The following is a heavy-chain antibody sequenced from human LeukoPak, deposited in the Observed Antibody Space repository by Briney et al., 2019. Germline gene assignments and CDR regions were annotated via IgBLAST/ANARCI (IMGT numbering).Heavy chain of an antibody. Sequence: GGSLRLSCAASGFTFRSYAMSWVRKAPGKGLEWVSGISGSGGSTYHADSVKGRFTISRDNSKNTLYLQMNSLRAEDTAVYYCAGCTNDYYYYYMDVWGKGTTVTVSS. CDR1: GFTFRSYA. J-gene: IGHJ6*03. D-gene: IGHD2-8*01. CDR2: ISGSGGST. CDR3: AGCTNDYYYYYMDV. V-gene: IGHV3-23*01.